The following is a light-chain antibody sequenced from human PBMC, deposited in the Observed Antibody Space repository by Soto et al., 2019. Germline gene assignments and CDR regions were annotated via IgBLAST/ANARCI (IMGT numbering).Light chain of an antibody. CDR2: AAS. J-gene: IGKJ5*01. CDR1: QSISSY. V-gene: IGKV1-39*01. CDR3: QQSYSTPH. Sequence: IQMTQSPSSLSASLGDRVTITCRASQSISSYLNWYQQKPGKAPKLLIYAASSLQSGVPSRFSGSGSGTDFTLTISSLQPEDFATYYCQQSYSTPHFGQGTRLEIK.